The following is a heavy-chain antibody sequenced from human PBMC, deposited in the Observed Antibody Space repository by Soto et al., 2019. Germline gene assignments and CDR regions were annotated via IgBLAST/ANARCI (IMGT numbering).Heavy chain of an antibody. CDR2: MNFNSGDT. J-gene: IGHJ6*02. Sequence: GASVKVSCRTSGNTFTSYDINWVRQATGQGLEWMGWMNFNSGDTGYVQKFQGRVTMTRNTSISTAYMELSSLRAEDTAVYYCAEGRYDVWSGYGYYGLDVWGQGTTVTVSS. V-gene: IGHV1-8*01. D-gene: IGHD3-3*01. CDR1: GNTFTSYD. CDR3: AEGRYDVWSGYGYYGLDV.